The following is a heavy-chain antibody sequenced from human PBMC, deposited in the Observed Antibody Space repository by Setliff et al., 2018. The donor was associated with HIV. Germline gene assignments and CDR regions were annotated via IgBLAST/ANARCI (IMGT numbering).Heavy chain of an antibody. CDR1: GGSLSGYY. V-gene: IGHV4-34*01. CDR3: ARGVRDNSGWSSYYFDY. J-gene: IGHJ4*02. Sequence: PSETLSLTCAVYGGSLSGYYWSWIRQPPGKGLEWIGEVTHSGRTNYNPSLESRVTTSVDTSKKQFSLRLTSVTAADTAVYYCARGVRDNSGWSSYYFDYWGQGTLVTVS. D-gene: IGHD6-19*01. CDR2: VTHSGRT.